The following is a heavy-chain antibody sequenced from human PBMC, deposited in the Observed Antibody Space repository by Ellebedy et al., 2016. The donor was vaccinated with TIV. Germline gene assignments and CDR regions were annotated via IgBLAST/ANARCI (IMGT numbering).Heavy chain of an antibody. CDR2: MNPSVGST. CDR3: AMSMFAVAPFDP. Sequence: ASVKFSCXASGYTFTTDYIHWVRQAPGQGLEWMGIMNPSVGSTRYTQKFQGRVTMTRDTSTSTVYMDLSSLRSEDTAIYYCAMSMFAVAPFDPWGQGTLVTVSS. CDR1: GYTFTTDY. J-gene: IGHJ5*02. V-gene: IGHV1-46*01. D-gene: IGHD3-3*01.